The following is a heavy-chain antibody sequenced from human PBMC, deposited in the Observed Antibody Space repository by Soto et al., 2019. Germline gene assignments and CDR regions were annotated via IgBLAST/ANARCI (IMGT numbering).Heavy chain of an antibody. CDR1: AFTLGSNA. CDR3: ARDLHYFESSGYLEY. V-gene: IGHV3-30-3*01. Sequence: GGSLRLSCVASAFTLGSNAMNWVRQAPDKGLEWVAAISYDGSNRYYADSVKGRFTISRDNSKNTLYLQMNSVRTEDTAVYFCARDLHYFESSGYLEYWGQGTRVTVSS. J-gene: IGHJ4*02. CDR2: ISYDGSNR. D-gene: IGHD3-22*01.